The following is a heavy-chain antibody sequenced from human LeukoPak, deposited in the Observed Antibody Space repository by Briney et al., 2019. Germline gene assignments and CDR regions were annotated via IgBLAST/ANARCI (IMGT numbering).Heavy chain of an antibody. D-gene: IGHD1-26*01. CDR3: AREATYGPFDY. CDR2: IKQDGSEE. V-gene: IGHV3-7*01. Sequence: GDSLRLSCAASGFTFTKYWMTWVRRAPGKGLEWVGNIKQDGSEEYYVDSVKGRFTISRDNAKNSLYLQMNSLRAEDTAVYYCAREATYGPFDYWGQGTLVTVSS. J-gene: IGHJ4*02. CDR1: GFTFTKYW.